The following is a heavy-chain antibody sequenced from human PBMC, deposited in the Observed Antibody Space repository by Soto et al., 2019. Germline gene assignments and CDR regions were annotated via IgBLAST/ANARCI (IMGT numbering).Heavy chain of an antibody. CDR3: ARDRADYDFWSGTRGAFDI. V-gene: IGHV4-59*12. J-gene: IGHJ3*02. CDR1: GGSISSYY. CDR2: IYYSGST. D-gene: IGHD3-3*01. Sequence: PSETLSLTCTVSGGSISSYYWSWIRQAPGKGLEWIGYIYYSGSTYYNPSLKSRVTMSVDTSKNQFSLKLSSVTAADTAVYYCARDRADYDFWSGTRGAFDIWGQGTMVTVSS.